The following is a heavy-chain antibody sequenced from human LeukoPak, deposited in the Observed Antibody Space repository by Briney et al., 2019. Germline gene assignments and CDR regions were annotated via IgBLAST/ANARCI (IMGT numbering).Heavy chain of an antibody. V-gene: IGHV3-48*02. Sequence: GGSLRLSCAASGFTFSSYWMHWVRQAPGKGLEWVSYISGTSSLIYYADSVKGRFTISRDNAKNSLYLQMNSLRDEDTAVYYCVRDQFFSFDYWGQGTLVTVSS. D-gene: IGHD3-3*01. CDR2: ISGTSSLI. CDR1: GFTFSSYW. J-gene: IGHJ4*02. CDR3: VRDQFFSFDY.